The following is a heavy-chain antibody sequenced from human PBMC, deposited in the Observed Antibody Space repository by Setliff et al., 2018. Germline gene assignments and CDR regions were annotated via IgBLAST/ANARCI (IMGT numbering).Heavy chain of an antibody. J-gene: IGHJ6*03. CDR1: GGSISNYY. V-gene: IGHV4-4*07. Sequence: LSLTCTVSGGSISNYYWSWIRQPAGKGLEWIGRIYTSGSTNYNPSLKSRVTMSVDTSKNQFSLKLNSVTAADMAVYYCAREQWLDPPGYYYMDVWAKGTTVTVSS. CDR2: IYTSGST. CDR3: AREQWLDPPGYYYMDV. D-gene: IGHD6-19*01.